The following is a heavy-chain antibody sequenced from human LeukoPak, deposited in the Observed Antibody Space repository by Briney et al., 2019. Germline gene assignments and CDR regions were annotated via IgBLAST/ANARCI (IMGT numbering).Heavy chain of an antibody. CDR3: ARDRQTGRLGELSLDPCFDY. D-gene: IGHD3-16*02. J-gene: IGHJ4*02. CDR1: GFTVSSNY. CDR2: IYSGGST. V-gene: IGHV3-53*01. Sequence: GGSLRLSCAASGFTVSSNYMSWVRQAPGKGLEWVSVIYSGGSTYYADSVKGRFTISRDNSKNTLYLQMNSLRAEDTAVYYCARDRQTGRLGELSLDPCFDYWGQGTLVTVSS.